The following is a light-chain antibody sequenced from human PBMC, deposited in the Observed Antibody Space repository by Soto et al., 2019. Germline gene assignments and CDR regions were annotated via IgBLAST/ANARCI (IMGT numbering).Light chain of an antibody. CDR2: SNN. V-gene: IGLV1-44*01. CDR1: SSNIERSN. CDR3: VAWDDSFNGWG. J-gene: IGLJ3*02. Sequence: QSVLTQPPSTSVTPGQRVTISCSGSSSNIERSNVNWYQQLPGTAPKLLIYSNNQRPSGVPDPISGSKSGISASLAISGLRFLVEGDDCCVAWDDSFNGWGFGGGSKRTV.